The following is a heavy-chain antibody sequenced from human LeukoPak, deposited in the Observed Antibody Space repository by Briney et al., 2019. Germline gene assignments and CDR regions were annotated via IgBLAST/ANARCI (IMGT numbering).Heavy chain of an antibody. CDR3: ARGGNYGDYDGYFDY. Sequence: PSETLSLTCTVSGGSMSSYYWSWIRQPPGKGLEWIAYIYYSGSTNYNPSLRSRVTISVDTSKNQFSLKLSSVTAADTAVYYCARGGNYGDYDGYFDYWGQGTLVTVSS. CDR1: GGSMSSYY. D-gene: IGHD4-17*01. J-gene: IGHJ4*02. V-gene: IGHV4-59*08. CDR2: IYYSGST.